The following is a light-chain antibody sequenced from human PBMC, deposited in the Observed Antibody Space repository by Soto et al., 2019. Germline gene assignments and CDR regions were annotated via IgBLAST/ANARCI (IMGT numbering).Light chain of an antibody. V-gene: IGKV3-20*01. CDR3: HQFGDSPQT. CDR2: STS. CDR1: QSLSVSY. Sequence: EIVMTQSPGTLSLSPGDRATLSCRASQSLSVSYIAWYQQKPGQAPRLLIYSTSTRAAGIPDRFTGRGSGTHFTLAISRLEPEDFAVYYCHQFGDSPQTFGQGTTVEV. J-gene: IGKJ1*01.